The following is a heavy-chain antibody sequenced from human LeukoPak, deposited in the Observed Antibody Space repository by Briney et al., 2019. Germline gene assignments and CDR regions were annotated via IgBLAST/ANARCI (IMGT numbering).Heavy chain of an antibody. CDR1: GYTFTGYY. Sequence: ASVKVSCKASGYTFTGYYMHWVRQAPGQGLEWMGWINPNSGGTNYAQKFQGRFTMTRDTSISTAYMELTRLRSDDTAVYYCARDPGRWLQSDYYYYYMDVWGEGTTVTVSS. CDR3: ARDPGRWLQSDYYYYYMDV. J-gene: IGHJ6*03. V-gene: IGHV1-2*02. D-gene: IGHD5-24*01. CDR2: INPNSGGT.